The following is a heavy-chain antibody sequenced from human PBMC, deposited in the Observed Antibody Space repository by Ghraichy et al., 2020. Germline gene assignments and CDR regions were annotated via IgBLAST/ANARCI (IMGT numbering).Heavy chain of an antibody. CDR2: MNPNSGNT. D-gene: IGHD4-17*01. J-gene: IGHJ4*02. CDR3: ARGGDYGDYFDY. CDR1: GYTFTSYD. V-gene: IGHV1-8*03. Sequence: ASVKVSCKASGYTFTSYDINWVRQATGQGLEWMGWMNPNSGNTGYAQKFQGRVTITRNTSISTAYMELSSLRSEDTAVYYCARGGDYGDYFDYWGQGTLVTVSS.